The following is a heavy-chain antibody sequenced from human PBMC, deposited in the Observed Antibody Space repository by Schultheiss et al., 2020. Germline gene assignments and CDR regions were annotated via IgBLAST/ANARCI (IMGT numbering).Heavy chain of an antibody. V-gene: IGHV3-23*01. D-gene: IGHD2-15*01. Sequence: GGSLRLSCAASGFTFSSYAMSWVRQAPGKGLVWVSRINSDGTSTTYADSVKGRFTISRDNSKNTLYLQMNSLRAEDTALYYCAKELGYCSGGSCDGMDVWGQGTTVTVSS. CDR3: AKELGYCSGGSCDGMDV. CDR1: GFTFSSYA. J-gene: IGHJ6*02. CDR2: INSDGTST.